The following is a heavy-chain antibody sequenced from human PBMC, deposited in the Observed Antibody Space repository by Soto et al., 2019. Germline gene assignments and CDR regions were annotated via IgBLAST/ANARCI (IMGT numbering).Heavy chain of an antibody. CDR3: ARGGGIAAAGKRGYYYYGMDV. D-gene: IGHD6-13*01. CDR2: INHSGST. Sequence: PSETLSLTCAVYGGSFSGYYWSWIRQPPGKGLEWIGEINHSGSTNYNPPLKSRVTISVDTSKNQFSLKLSSVTAADTAVYYCARGGGIAAAGKRGYYYYGMDVWGQGTTVTVSS. J-gene: IGHJ6*02. CDR1: GGSFSGYY. V-gene: IGHV4-34*01.